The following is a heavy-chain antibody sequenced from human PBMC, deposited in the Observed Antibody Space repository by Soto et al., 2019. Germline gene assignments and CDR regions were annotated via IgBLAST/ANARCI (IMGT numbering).Heavy chain of an antibody. CDR1: GFTFSSYA. Sequence: GSLRLSCAASGFTFSSYAMSWVRRAPGKGLEWVSLISGGGGSTYYADSVKGRFTIFRENSNNTLFLQMNSLRADDTAVYYCAKREGMISPVPAPPNSTHPWCPRTLVTVSS. CDR2: ISGGGGST. V-gene: IGHV3-23*01. J-gene: IGHJ5*02. D-gene: IGHD3-16*01. CDR3: AKREGMISPVPAPPNSTHP.